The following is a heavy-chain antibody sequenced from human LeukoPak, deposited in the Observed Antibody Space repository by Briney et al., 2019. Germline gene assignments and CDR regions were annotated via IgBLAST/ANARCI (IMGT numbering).Heavy chain of an antibody. CDR3: ARPVVPAAPYYYYGMDV. J-gene: IGHJ6*02. Sequence: GGSLRLSCAASGFTFSSYAMHWVRQAPGKGLEYVSAISSNGGSTYYANSVKGRFTISRDNSKNTLYLQMGSLRAEVMAVYYCARPVVPAAPYYYYGMDVWGQGTTVTVSS. V-gene: IGHV3-64*01. CDR1: GFTFSSYA. CDR2: ISSNGGST. D-gene: IGHD2-15*01.